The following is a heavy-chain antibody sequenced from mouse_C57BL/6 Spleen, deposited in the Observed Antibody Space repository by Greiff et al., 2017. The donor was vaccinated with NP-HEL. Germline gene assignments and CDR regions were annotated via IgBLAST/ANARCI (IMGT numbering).Heavy chain of an antibody. CDR3: GRDRGYGSYWDFGV. V-gene: IGHV10-3*01. J-gene: IGHJ1*03. D-gene: IGHD2-10*02. CDR2: IRSKSSNYAT. CDR1: GFTFTTYA. Sequence: EVHLVESGGGLVQPKGSLKLSCAASGFTFTTYAMHWVRQAPGKGLEWVALIRSKSSNYATYYADSVKDSFPISTDDSQLMLYLQMNNLKTEETAKYYCGRDRGYGSYWDFGVWGTGTTVTV.